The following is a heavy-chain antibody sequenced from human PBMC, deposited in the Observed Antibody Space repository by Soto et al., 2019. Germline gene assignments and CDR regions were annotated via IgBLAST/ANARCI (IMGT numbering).Heavy chain of an antibody. Sequence: SETLSLTCTVSGGSISSTSYYWGWIRQPPGKGLEWIGNIYYSGTTYYNPSLRSRVTISVDTSKNQFSLKLNSMAAADTAVYYCASYDFWSGQPAFDSWGQGTLVTSPQ. V-gene: IGHV4-39*01. CDR2: IYYSGTT. D-gene: IGHD3-3*01. CDR3: ASYDFWSGQPAFDS. J-gene: IGHJ4*02. CDR1: GGSISSTSYY.